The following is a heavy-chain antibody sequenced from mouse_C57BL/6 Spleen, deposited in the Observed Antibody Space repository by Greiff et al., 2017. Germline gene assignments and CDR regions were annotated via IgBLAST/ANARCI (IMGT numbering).Heavy chain of an antibody. CDR2: IDPSDSYT. CDR1: GYTFTSYW. CDR3: ARKEGLRPSSYYYAMDY. J-gene: IGHJ4*01. Sequence: VQLQQPGAELVRPGTSVKLSCKASGYTFTSYWMHWVKQRPGQGLEWIGVIDPSDSYTNYNQKFKGKATLTVDTSSSTAYMQHSSLTSEDSAVYYRARKEGLRPSSYYYAMDYWGQGTSVTVSS. D-gene: IGHD2-4*01. V-gene: IGHV1-59*01.